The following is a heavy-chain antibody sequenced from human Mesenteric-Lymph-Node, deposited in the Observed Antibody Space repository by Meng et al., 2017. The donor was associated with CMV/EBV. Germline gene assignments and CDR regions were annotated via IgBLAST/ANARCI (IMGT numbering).Heavy chain of an antibody. CDR3: ARDLPIVVVPADYYYYYGMDV. V-gene: IGHV3-11*01. CDR2: ISSNGATI. D-gene: IGHD2-2*01. Sequence: GESLKISCAASGFTFSNHYMSWIRRAPGKGLEWLSYISSNGATIHYADSVKGRFTISRDNAKNSLYLEMNSLRAEDTAVYYCARDLPIVVVPADYYYYYGMDVWGQGTTVTVSS. CDR1: GFTFSNHY. J-gene: IGHJ6*02.